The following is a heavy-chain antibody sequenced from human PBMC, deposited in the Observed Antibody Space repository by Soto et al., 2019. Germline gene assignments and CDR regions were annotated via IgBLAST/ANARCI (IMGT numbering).Heavy chain of an antibody. CDR2: ISGSGGST. J-gene: IGHJ4*02. CDR3: EKARGSSTPAPGSY. D-gene: IGHD3-16*01. Sequence: GGSLRLSCAASGFTFGSYAMSWVRQAPGRGLEWVSAISGSGGSTYYADAVKGRFTISRDNSKNTLYLQMNSLGAEDTAVYYREKARGSSTPAPGSYWGQGSLVTVSS. V-gene: IGHV3-23*01. CDR1: GFTFGSYA.